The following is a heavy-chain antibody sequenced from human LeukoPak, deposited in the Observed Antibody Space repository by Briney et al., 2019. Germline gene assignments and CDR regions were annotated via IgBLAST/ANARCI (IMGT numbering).Heavy chain of an antibody. J-gene: IGHJ4*02. CDR1: GGSISSYY. CDR3: ARSDYGDHSYYFDY. V-gene: IGHV4-4*07. CDR2: IYTSGST. D-gene: IGHD4-23*01. Sequence: KPSETLSLTCTVSGGSISSYYWSWIRQPPGKGLEWIGRIYTSGSTNYNPSLKSRVTMSVDTSKNQFSLKLSSVTAADTAVYYCARSDYGDHSYYFDYWGQGTLVTVSS.